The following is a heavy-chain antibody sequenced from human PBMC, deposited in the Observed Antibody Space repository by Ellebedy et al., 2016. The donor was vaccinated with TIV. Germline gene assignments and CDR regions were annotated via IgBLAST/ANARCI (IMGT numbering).Heavy chain of an antibody. CDR2: IYYSGST. CDR3: ARFSSGWSLGAYYFDY. D-gene: IGHD6-19*01. CDR1: GGSISSYY. V-gene: IGHV4-59*01. J-gene: IGHJ4*02. Sequence: SETLSLXXTVSGGSISSYYWSWIRQPPGKGLEWIGYIYYSGSTNYNPSLKSRVTISVDTSKNQFSLKLSSVTAADTAVYYCARFSSGWSLGAYYFDYWGQGTLVTVSS.